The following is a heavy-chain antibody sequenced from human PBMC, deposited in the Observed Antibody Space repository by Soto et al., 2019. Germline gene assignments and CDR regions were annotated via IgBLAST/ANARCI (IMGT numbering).Heavy chain of an antibody. CDR3: ARSPHNDPKVSYHGMDV. Sequence: PGESLKISCKGSGYSFTSYWISWVRQMPGKGLEWMGRIDPSDSYTNYSPSFQGHVTISADKSISTAYLQWSSLKASDTAMYFCARSPHNDPKVSYHGMDVWGRGTTVTVSS. CDR2: IDPSDSYT. J-gene: IGHJ6*02. CDR1: GYSFTSYW. V-gene: IGHV5-10-1*01.